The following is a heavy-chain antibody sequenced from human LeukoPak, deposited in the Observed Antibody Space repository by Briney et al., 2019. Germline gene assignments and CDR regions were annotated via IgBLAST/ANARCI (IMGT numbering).Heavy chain of an antibody. J-gene: IGHJ4*02. CDR1: GFTFSRFW. CDR3: ARGRGWVDY. V-gene: IGHV3-7*04. D-gene: IGHD1-26*01. Sequence: GGSLSLSCTASGFTFSRFWLAWVRQAPGKGLEWLANIKEDGSEKNYVESVKGRFTISRDNSKNSLYLQVNSLRGEDTAVYYCARGRGWVDYWGQGTLVTVSS. CDR2: IKEDGSEK.